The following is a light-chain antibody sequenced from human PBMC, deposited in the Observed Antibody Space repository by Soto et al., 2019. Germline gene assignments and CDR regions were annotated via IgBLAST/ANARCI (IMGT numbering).Light chain of an antibody. CDR2: EVN. CDR1: NNDIGGYNY. Sequence: QSVLTQPPSASGSPGQSVTISCTGTNNDIGGYNYVSWYQQHPGKAPKLMIHEVNKRPSGVPVRFSGSKSGNTASLTVSGLQAEDEADYYCSSYAGSNSPYVFGTGTKLTVL. V-gene: IGLV2-8*01. CDR3: SSYAGSNSPYV. J-gene: IGLJ1*01.